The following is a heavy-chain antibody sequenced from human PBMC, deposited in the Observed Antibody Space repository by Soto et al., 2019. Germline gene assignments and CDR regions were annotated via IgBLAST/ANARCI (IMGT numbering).Heavy chain of an antibody. J-gene: IGHJ3*02. CDR2: MNPKKANR. CDR3: ANYRTISPEGFDI. CDR1: GYTSPIYD. V-gene: IGHV1-8*01. Sequence: ASVKVSCKASGYTSPIYDSDWVRQATGQRLEWMGWMNPKKANRYPAPKFQGRLTMTWNTSTTTAYMELTNLRSEDTAIYYCANYRTISPEGFDIWGQGTLVTVSS. D-gene: IGHD3-10*01.